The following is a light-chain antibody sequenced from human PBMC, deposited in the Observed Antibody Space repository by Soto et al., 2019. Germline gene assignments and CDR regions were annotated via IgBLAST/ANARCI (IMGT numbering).Light chain of an antibody. V-gene: IGKV3-20*01. CDR3: QQKVT. J-gene: IGKJ2*01. CDR1: QSVSSTF. CDR2: GAS. Sequence: EIVLTQSPGTLSLSPGETATLSCRASQSVSSTFLAWYQQKPGQAPRLLIYGASSRASGIPDRFSGSGSGTDFTRTISRLEPEDFAVYYWQQKVTFGQGTKLEIK.